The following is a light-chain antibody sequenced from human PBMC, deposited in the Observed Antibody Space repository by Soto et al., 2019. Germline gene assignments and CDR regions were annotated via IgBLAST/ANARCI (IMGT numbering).Light chain of an antibody. CDR1: SSNIGSNY. V-gene: IGLV1-47*01. Sequence: QSVLTHPPSASGTPGQRVTISCSGSSSNIGSNYVYWYQQLPGTAPKLLIYRNNQRPSGVPDRFSGSKSGTSASLAIIVLRSEAEAYYYCAAWDDSLKVFGGGTKLTVL. CDR2: RNN. J-gene: IGLJ2*01. CDR3: AAWDDSLKV.